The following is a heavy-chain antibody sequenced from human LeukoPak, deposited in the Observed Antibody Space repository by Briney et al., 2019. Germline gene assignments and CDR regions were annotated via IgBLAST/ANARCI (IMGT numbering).Heavy chain of an antibody. Sequence: SETLSLTCTVSGASLSSYYWSWIRQPPGKGLEWIGYIYYSGSADYNPSLKSRVTISVDTSKNQFSLRLSSVTAADTAIYYCARQGGAVAGRGVCYWGQG. CDR1: GASLSSYY. CDR3: ARQGGAVAGRGVCY. J-gene: IGHJ4*01. V-gene: IGHV4-59*08. CDR2: IYYSGSA. D-gene: IGHD6-19*01.